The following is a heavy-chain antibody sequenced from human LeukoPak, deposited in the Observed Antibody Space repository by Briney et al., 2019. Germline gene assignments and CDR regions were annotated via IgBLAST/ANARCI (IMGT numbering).Heavy chain of an antibody. CDR2: INHSGST. CDR3: ARSDSGYEIDY. Sequence: SETLSLTCAVYGGSFSGYYWSWIRQPPGKGLEWIGEINHSGSTNYNPSLKSRVTISVDTSKNQFSLKLSSVTAADTAVYYCARSDSGYEIDYWGQGTLVTVSS. V-gene: IGHV4-34*01. J-gene: IGHJ4*02. CDR1: GGSFSGYY. D-gene: IGHD5-12*01.